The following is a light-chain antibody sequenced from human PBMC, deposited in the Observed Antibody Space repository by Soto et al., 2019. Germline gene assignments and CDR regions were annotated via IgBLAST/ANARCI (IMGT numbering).Light chain of an antibody. Sequence: DIQMTQSPSSLSASVGDRVTLTCRASQSISSYLNWYQQKPGKAPELLIHAASTLQSGVPSRFSGGGAGTDFTLTISSLQPEYVATYYFQQSYSSLTFGQGTRLEIK. CDR1: QSISSY. CDR3: QQSYSSLT. J-gene: IGKJ5*01. CDR2: AAS. V-gene: IGKV1-39*01.